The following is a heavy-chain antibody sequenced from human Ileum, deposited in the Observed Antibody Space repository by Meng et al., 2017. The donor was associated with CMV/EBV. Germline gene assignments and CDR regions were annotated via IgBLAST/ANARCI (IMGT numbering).Heavy chain of an antibody. Sequence: CKASGYTFTGYYMHWVRQAPGQGLEWMGWINPNSGSTNYAQKFQGRVTMTRDTSISTAYMELSRLRSDDTAVYYCARERRASLGFDPWGQGTLVTVSS. CDR1: GYTFTGYY. CDR3: ARERRASLGFDP. CDR2: INPNSGST. V-gene: IGHV1-2*02. J-gene: IGHJ5*02.